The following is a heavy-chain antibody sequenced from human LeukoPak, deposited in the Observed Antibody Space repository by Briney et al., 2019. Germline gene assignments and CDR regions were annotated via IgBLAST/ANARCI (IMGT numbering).Heavy chain of an antibody. Sequence: GGSLRLSCAASGFTFRAYTMHWFRQAPGKGLEWVSLFSGNGKTTYYADSVKGRFTISRDNSKNSLYLQMNSLESDDTALYYCAKEGGTMSFDSWGQGTLVTVSS. J-gene: IGHJ5*01. CDR3: AKEGGTMSFDS. D-gene: IGHD1-26*01. CDR2: FSGNGKTT. CDR1: GFTFRAYT. V-gene: IGHV3-43*01.